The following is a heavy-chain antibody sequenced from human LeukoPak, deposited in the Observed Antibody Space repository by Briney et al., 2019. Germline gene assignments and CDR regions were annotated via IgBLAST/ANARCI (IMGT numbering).Heavy chain of an antibody. Sequence: PGGSLRLSCAASGFTFSSYSMNWVRQAPGKGLEWVSSISSSSSYIYYADSVKGRFTISRDNAKNPLYLQMNSLRAEDTAEYYCARDMRGQWLDLKAFDIWGQGTMVTVSS. J-gene: IGHJ3*02. V-gene: IGHV3-21*01. CDR2: ISSSSSYI. CDR3: ARDMRGQWLDLKAFDI. CDR1: GFTFSSYS. D-gene: IGHD6-19*01.